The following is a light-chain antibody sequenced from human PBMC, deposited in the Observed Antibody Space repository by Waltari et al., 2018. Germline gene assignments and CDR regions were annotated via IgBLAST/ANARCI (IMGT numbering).Light chain of an antibody. CDR1: GPNIGAGYD. V-gene: IGLV1-40*01. CDR2: GVN. CDR3: QSYDTTLSVV. J-gene: IGLJ2*01. Sequence: QSVLTQPPSVSGAPGPRVTISCSGSGPNIGAGYDVHWYRQLPGQGATLPIYGVNPRPPGGSDRLSGSRCDTSASLAIAGRQSDDEADYYCQSYDTTLSVVFGGGTKLTVL.